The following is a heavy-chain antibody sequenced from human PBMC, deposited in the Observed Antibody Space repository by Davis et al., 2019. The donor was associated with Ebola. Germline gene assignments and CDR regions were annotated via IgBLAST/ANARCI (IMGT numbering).Heavy chain of an antibody. D-gene: IGHD6-19*01. J-gene: IGHJ4*01. Sequence: GESLKISCAASGFTFSSYAMSWVRQAPGKGLEWVSIISDSGGSTYDADSVTGRFTISRDNSRHTLFLQMYSLRAEDTAVYYCAKTAGGYTSGWYYFDSWGHGTLVTVSS. CDR3: AKTAGGYTSGWYYFDS. CDR2: ISDSGGST. CDR1: GFTFSSYA. V-gene: IGHV3-23*01.